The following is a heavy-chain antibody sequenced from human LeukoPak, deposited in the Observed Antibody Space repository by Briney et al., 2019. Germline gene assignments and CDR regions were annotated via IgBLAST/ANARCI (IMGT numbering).Heavy chain of an antibody. Sequence: GGSLRLSCAASGFTFSSSAMSWVRQAPGKGLEWVSAISNNGGYTYYADSVQGRFTISRDNSKSTLCLQMNSLRAEDTTVYYCAKQLGYCSDGSCYFPYWGQGTLVTASS. CDR1: GFTFSSSA. D-gene: IGHD2-15*01. J-gene: IGHJ4*02. CDR2: ISNNGGYT. CDR3: AKQLGYCSDGSCYFPY. V-gene: IGHV3-23*01.